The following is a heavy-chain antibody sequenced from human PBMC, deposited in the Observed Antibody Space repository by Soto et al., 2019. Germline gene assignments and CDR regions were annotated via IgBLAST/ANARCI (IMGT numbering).Heavy chain of an antibody. CDR3: ARGFYGSDYYGMDV. CDR2: INPNSGGT. V-gene: IGHV1-2*02. D-gene: IGHD3-10*01. J-gene: IGHJ6*02. CDR1: GYTFTGYY. Sequence: ASVKVSCKASGYTFTGYYIHWVRQAPGQGLEWMAWINPNSGGTKFAQKFQDRISVTRDTSISTAYLELTSLTSDDTAVYYCARGFYGSDYYGMDVWGQGXTVTVYS.